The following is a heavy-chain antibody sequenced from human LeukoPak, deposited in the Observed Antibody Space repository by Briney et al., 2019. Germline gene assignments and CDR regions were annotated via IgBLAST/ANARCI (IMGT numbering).Heavy chain of an antibody. CDR3: ARVGNSVGADY. Sequence: GGSLRLSCAASGFTFSSYGMHWVRQAPGKGLEWVAVIWYDGSRKYYADSVKGRFTISRDNAKNSLYLQMNSLRAEDTAVYYCARVGNSVGADYWGQGTLVTVSS. V-gene: IGHV3-33*01. D-gene: IGHD1-26*01. J-gene: IGHJ4*02. CDR2: IWYDGSRK. CDR1: GFTFSSYG.